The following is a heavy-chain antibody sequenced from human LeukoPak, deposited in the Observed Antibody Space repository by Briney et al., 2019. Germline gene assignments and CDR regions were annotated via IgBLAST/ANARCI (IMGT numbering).Heavy chain of an antibody. J-gene: IGHJ6*02. CDR2: IIPIFGTV. CDR1: GGTFNSYA. V-gene: IGHV1-69*13. D-gene: IGHD1-26*01. Sequence: ASVKVSCKASGGTFNSYAITWVRQAPGQGLEWMGGIIPIFGTVNYAQKFQGRVTIIADESTSTAYVELGSLRSEDTAVYYCARGSARARNSGSYYGMDVWGQGTTVTVSS. CDR3: ARGSARARNSGSYYGMDV.